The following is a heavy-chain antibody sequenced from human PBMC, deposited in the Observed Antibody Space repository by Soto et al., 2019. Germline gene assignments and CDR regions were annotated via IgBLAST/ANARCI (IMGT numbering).Heavy chain of an antibody. Sequence: ETLSLTCAVYGGSFSGYYWSWIRQPPGKGLEWIGEINHSGSTNYNPSLKSRVTISVDTSKDQFSLKLSSVTAADTAVYYCARFANYFDAFDIWGQGTMVTVSS. D-gene: IGHD1-7*01. CDR2: INHSGST. J-gene: IGHJ3*02. V-gene: IGHV4-34*01. CDR3: ARFANYFDAFDI. CDR1: GGSFSGYY.